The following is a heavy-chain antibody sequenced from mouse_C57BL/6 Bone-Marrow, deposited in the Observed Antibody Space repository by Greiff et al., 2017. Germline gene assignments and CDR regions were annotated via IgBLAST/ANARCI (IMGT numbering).Heavy chain of an antibody. Sequence: VQLQQSGPGLVAPSQSLSITCTVSGFSLTSYAISWVRQPPGKGLEWLGVIWTGGGTNYNSALKSRLSISKDNSKSQVFLKMNSLQTDDTARYYCARSSLLYYYWYFDVWGTGTTVTVSS. CDR2: IWTGGGT. CDR3: ARSSLLYYYWYFDV. D-gene: IGHD1-2*01. V-gene: IGHV2-9-1*01. J-gene: IGHJ1*03. CDR1: GFSLTSYA.